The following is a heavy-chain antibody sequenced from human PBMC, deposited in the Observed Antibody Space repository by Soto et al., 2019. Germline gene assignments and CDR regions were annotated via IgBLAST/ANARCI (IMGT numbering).Heavy chain of an antibody. CDR3: AKSLDIHYKNWFDP. D-gene: IGHD4-4*01. Sequence: GGSLRLSCVAAGFTFSSAAMNWVRQAPGKGLEWVSIIGGTGTRTHYADSVKGRFTISRDNSKNTLYLDMHSLRAEDTALYYCAKSLDIHYKNWFDPWGQGTLVTVSS. CDR1: GFTFSSAA. J-gene: IGHJ5*02. V-gene: IGHV3-23*01. CDR2: IGGTGTRT.